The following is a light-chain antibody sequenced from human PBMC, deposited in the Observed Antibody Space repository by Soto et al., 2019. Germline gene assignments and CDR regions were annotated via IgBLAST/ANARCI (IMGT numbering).Light chain of an antibody. V-gene: IGLV2-14*01. CDR2: DVS. CDR1: SSDVGGYNY. Sequence: QSALTQPASMSGSPGQSITISCTGTSSDVGGYNYVSWYQQHPGKAPKLMIYDVSNWPSGVSNRFSGSKSGNTASLTISGLQAEDEADYYCTSYTSSSTPHVVFGGGTKLTVL. J-gene: IGLJ2*01. CDR3: TSYTSSSTPHVV.